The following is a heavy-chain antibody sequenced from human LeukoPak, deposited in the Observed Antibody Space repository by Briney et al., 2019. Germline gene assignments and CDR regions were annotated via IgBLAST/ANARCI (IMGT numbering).Heavy chain of an antibody. CDR3: ARPSTSYYYGMDV. CDR1: GGSISSYY. J-gene: IGHJ6*02. D-gene: IGHD2-2*01. V-gene: IGHV4-59*08. Sequence: SETLSLTCTVSGGSISSYYWSWIRQPPGKGLEWIGYIYYSGSTNYNPSLKSRVTISVDTSMNQFSLKLSSVTAAATAVYYCARPSTSYYYGMDVWGQGTTVTVSS. CDR2: IYYSGST.